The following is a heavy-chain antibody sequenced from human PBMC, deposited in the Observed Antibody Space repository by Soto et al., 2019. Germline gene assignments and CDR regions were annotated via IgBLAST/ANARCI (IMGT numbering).Heavy chain of an antibody. Sequence: GGSLRLSCAASGFTFSSYGMHWVRQAPGKGLEWVAVIWYDGSNKYYADSVKGRFTISRDNSKNTLYLQMNSLRAEDTAVYYCARMVLSQGHCSSTSCYGFYYYYGMDVWGQGTTVTVSS. D-gene: IGHD2-2*01. CDR2: IWYDGSNK. CDR3: ARMVLSQGHCSSTSCYGFYYYYGMDV. V-gene: IGHV3-33*01. CDR1: GFTFSSYG. J-gene: IGHJ6*02.